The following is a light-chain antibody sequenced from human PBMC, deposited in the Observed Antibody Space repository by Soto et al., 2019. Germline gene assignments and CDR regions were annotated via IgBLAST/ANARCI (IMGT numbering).Light chain of an antibody. V-gene: IGKV3-20*01. Sequence: EIVLTQSPGTLSLSPGERATLACWASQSVSSNYLAWYQQQKPGQAPRLLIYGASSRATGVPDRFSGSGSGTEFTLAISRLEPEDFVVYYCQQYGDSSWTFGQGTKVDIK. CDR3: QQYGDSSWT. CDR2: GAS. CDR1: QSVSSNY. J-gene: IGKJ1*01.